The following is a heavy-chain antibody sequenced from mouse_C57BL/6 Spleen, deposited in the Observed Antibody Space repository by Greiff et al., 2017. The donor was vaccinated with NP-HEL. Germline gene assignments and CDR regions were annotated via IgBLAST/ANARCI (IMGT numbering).Heavy chain of an antibody. D-gene: IGHD1-1*01. CDR3: AKIYYYGSSYSYYAMDY. V-gene: IGHV2-9-1*01. CDR2: IWTGGGT. CDR1: GFSLTSYA. J-gene: IGHJ4*01. Sequence: VMLVESGPGLVAPSQSLSITCTVSGFSLTSYAISWVRQPPGKGLEWLGVIWTGGGTNYNSALKSRLSISKDNSKSQVFLKMNSLQTDDTARYYCAKIYYYGSSYSYYAMDYWGQGTSVTVSS.